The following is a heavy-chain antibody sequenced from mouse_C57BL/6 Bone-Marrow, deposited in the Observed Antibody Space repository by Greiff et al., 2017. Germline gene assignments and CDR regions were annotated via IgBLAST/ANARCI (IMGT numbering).Heavy chain of an antibody. CDR1: GYTFTGYW. J-gene: IGHJ1*03. V-gene: IGHV1-9*01. CDR2: ILPGSGST. CDR3: ARRVILYYYGSSYWYFDV. D-gene: IGHD1-1*01. Sequence: QVQLQQSGAELMKPGASVKLSCKATGYTFTGYWIEWVKQRPGHGLEWIGEILPGSGSTNYNEKFKGKATFTADTSSNTAYMQLSSLTTEDSAIYYCARRVILYYYGSSYWYFDVWGTGTTVTVSS.